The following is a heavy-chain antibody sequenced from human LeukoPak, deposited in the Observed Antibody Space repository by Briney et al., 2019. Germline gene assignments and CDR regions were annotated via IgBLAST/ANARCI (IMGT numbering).Heavy chain of an antibody. CDR1: GYTFPSYA. D-gene: IGHD4-17*01. Sequence: ASVKFSCKASGYTFPSYAMHWARQASGQRLEWMGWINAGNGNTRYSQKSQGRVTITRDTSARTAYMELSSMRSEDTAVYYCARARYYGDYHFDHWGQGTLVTVTS. J-gene: IGHJ4*02. CDR3: ARARYYGDYHFDH. V-gene: IGHV1-3*01. CDR2: INAGNGNT.